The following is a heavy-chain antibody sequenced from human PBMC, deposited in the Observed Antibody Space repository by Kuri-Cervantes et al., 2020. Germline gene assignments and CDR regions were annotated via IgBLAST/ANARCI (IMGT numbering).Heavy chain of an antibody. Sequence: GESLKISCAASGFTFSGSAMHWVRQASGKGLEWVGRIRSKANNYATAYAASVKGRFTISRDDSKNTAYLQMNSLKTEDTAVYYCAKEYGSGSYYNRRGGYFDYWGQGTLVTVSS. CDR2: IRSKANNYAT. V-gene: IGHV3-73*01. J-gene: IGHJ4*02. CDR1: GFTFSGSA. CDR3: AKEYGSGSYYNRRGGYFDY. D-gene: IGHD3-10*01.